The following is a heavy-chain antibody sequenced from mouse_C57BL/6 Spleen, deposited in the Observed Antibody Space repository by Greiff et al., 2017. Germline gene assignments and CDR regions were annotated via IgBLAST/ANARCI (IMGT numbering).Heavy chain of an antibody. D-gene: IGHD4-1*01. CDR3: ARGPGRDYFDY. J-gene: IGHJ2*01. CDR1: GYAFSSYW. V-gene: IGHV1-80*01. CDR2: IYPGDGDT. Sequence: VQVQQSGAELVKPGASVKISCKASGYAFSSYWMNWVKQRPGKGLEWIGQIYPGDGDTNYNGKFKGKATLTADKSSSTAYMQLSSLTSEDSAVYFCARGPGRDYFDYWGQGTTLTVSS.